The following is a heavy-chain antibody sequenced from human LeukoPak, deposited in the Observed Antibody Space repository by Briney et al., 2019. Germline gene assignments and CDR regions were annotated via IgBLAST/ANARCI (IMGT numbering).Heavy chain of an antibody. V-gene: IGHV4-59*08. Sequence: SETLSLTCTVSGGSIRSYYWSWIRQPPGKGLEYLGYIHYSGSTYYNPSLKSRVSISVDTSKKHFSLRLSSVTAADTAVYYCARLGGYSYGYSGAFDIWGQGTMVTVSS. CDR3: ARLGGYSYGYSGAFDI. CDR2: IHYSGST. D-gene: IGHD5-18*01. J-gene: IGHJ3*02. CDR1: GGSIRSYY.